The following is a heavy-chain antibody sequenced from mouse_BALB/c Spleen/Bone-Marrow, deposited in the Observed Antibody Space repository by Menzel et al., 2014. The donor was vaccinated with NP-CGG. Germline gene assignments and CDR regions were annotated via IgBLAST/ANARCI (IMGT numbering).Heavy chain of an antibody. D-gene: IGHD2-14*01. CDR3: ARYRLGTYFDY. J-gene: IGHJ2*01. V-gene: IGHV14-3*02. Sequence: EVKLVESGAELVKPGASVKLSCTASGFNIKDTYMHWVKQRPEQGLEWIGRVDPANGNTKYDPKFQGKATIIADTSSNTAYLQLSSLTSEDTAVYYCARYRLGTYFDYWGQGTTLTVSS. CDR2: VDPANGNT. CDR1: GFNIKDTY.